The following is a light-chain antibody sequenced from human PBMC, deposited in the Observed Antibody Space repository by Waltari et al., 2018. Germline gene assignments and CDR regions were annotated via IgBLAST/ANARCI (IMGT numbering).Light chain of an antibody. CDR3: HQYNDRPWT. J-gene: IGKJ1*01. CDR1: QSIGNN. CDR2: AAS. Sequence: EIVMTQSPATLSLSAGDRAALSCTASQSIGNNVAWYQQRPGQAPTLLLYAASTRATGVPPRFSGSGSGTEFSLAISSLQSDDFGVYYCHQYNDRPWTFGQGTRVE. V-gene: IGKV3-15*01.